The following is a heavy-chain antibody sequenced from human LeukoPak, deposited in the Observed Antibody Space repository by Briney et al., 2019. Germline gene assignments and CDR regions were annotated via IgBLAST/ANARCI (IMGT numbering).Heavy chain of an antibody. D-gene: IGHD3-10*01. J-gene: IGHJ4*02. CDR2: VSGSGGST. CDR1: GFTFNSYA. Sequence: GGSLRLSCAASGFTFNSYAMTWVRQAPGKGLEWVSAVSGSGGSTYYPDSVEGRFTISRDNSKDTLYLQINSLRVEDTAVYFCAKLWSNYLVFDNWGQRTLVTLSS. V-gene: IGHV3-23*01. CDR3: AKLWSNYLVFDN.